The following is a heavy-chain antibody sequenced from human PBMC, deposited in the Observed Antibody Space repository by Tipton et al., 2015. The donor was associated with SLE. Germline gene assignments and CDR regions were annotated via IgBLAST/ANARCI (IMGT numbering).Heavy chain of an antibody. CDR2: VFYSGSS. Sequence: TLSLTCTVSGVSISDHYWTWIRQPPGKGLEWLAYVFYSGSSNFNRAHYNPSLMSRVTISVDTSKNQFSLRLNPVTAADTAVYYCARGGLGSDLRGSIYFGSWGQGTLVTVSS. CDR3: ARGGLGSDLRGSIYFGS. V-gene: IGHV4-59*11. CDR1: GVSISDHY. D-gene: IGHD7-27*01. J-gene: IGHJ4*02.